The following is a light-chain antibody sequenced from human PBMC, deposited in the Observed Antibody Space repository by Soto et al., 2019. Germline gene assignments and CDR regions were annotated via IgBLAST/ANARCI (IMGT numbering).Light chain of an antibody. CDR3: QQYNNWPYT. J-gene: IGKJ2*01. CDR2: GAS. Sequence: EIVMTQSPATLSVSPGERAALSCRASQSVSSNFAWSQQKPGQAPRLLIYGASTRATGIPARFSGSGSGTEFTLTISSLQSEECAVYYCQQYNNWPYTFGQGTKLEIK. V-gene: IGKV3-15*01. CDR1: QSVSSN.